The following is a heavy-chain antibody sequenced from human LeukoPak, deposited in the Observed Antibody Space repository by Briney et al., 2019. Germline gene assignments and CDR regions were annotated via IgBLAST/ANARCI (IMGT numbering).Heavy chain of an antibody. CDR3: AKDQGTITGTTEYFDC. J-gene: IGHJ4*02. Sequence: GGSLRLSCAASGFTFSSYWMHWVRQAPGKGLVWVSRIKSDGSTNYADSVKGRFTISRDNSKNTLYLQMTSLRVEDTAFYYCAKDQGTITGTTEYFDCWGQGTLVTVSS. V-gene: IGHV3-74*01. D-gene: IGHD1-7*01. CDR2: IKSDGST. CDR1: GFTFSSYW.